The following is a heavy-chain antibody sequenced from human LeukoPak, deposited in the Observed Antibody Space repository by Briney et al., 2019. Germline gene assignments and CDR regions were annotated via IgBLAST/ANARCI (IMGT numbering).Heavy chain of an antibody. J-gene: IGHJ3*02. D-gene: IGHD3-3*01. CDR3: ARVGHYDFWSGWVDADFDI. CDR1: GFTFSSYG. Sequence: GGSLRLSCAASGFTFSSYGMQWVRQAPGKGLEWVAVIWYDGSNKYYADSVKGRFTISRDNSKNTLYLQMNSLRAEDTAVYYCARVGHYDFWSGWVDADFDIWGQGTMVTVSS. CDR2: IWYDGSNK. V-gene: IGHV3-33*01.